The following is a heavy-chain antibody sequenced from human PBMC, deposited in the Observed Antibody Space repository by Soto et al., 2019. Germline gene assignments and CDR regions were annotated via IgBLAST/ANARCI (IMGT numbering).Heavy chain of an antibody. J-gene: IGHJ5*02. CDR2: MNPNNGNA. D-gene: IGHD2-15*01. V-gene: IGHV1-8*01. CDR1: AFTFITYD. Sequence: SAKVGCNPPAFTFITYDFSSVRQAVGRGLESMGWMNPNNGNAGFAQKFRGRINMTRNTSISTAYLELSSLRSDESAVYFRARRKERSGPYSLDLWGQGTQVTASS. CDR3: ARRKERSGPYSLDL.